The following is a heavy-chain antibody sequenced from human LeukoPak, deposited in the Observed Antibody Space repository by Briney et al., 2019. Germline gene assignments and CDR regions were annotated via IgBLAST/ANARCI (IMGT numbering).Heavy chain of an antibody. J-gene: IGHJ4*02. Sequence: GGSLRLSCAASGFTFSFYAMSWVRQAPGKGLEWVGHIRSKADGGTPDYIAPVKGRFTISRDDSKDTLYLQMNSLNTEDTAMYYCTTRSPARYCSDGACYSSADYWGQGTLVTVSS. CDR2: IRSKADGGTP. CDR3: TTRSPARYCSDGACYSSADY. D-gene: IGHD2-15*01. V-gene: IGHV3-15*01. CDR1: GFTFSFYA.